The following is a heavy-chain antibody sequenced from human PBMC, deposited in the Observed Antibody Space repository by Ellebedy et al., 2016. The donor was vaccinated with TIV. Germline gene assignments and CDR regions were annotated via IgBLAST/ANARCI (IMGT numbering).Heavy chain of an antibody. CDR1: GYSFTSYW. Sequence: GESLKISXKGSGYSFTSYWIGWVRQMPGKGLEWMGIIYPGDSDTRYSPSFQGQVTISADKSISTAYLQWSSLKASDTAMYYCASLRSRPTVTTTYDAFDIWGQGTMVTVSS. J-gene: IGHJ3*02. V-gene: IGHV5-51*01. D-gene: IGHD4-17*01. CDR2: IYPGDSDT. CDR3: ASLRSRPTVTTTYDAFDI.